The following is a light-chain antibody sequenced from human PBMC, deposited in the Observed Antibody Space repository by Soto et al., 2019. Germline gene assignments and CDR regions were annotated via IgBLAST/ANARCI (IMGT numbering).Light chain of an antibody. CDR1: SSDVGGYNY. V-gene: IGLV2-14*01. CDR3: SSYTSSSTPLYV. CDR2: DVS. J-gene: IGLJ1*01. Sequence: QSALTQPASVSGSPGQSITISCTGTSSDVGGYNYVSWYQQHPGKAPKLMIYDVSSRPSGVSNRFSGSKSGNTASLTISGLQAEDEADYYCSSYTSSSTPLYVFGTGTKLTVL.